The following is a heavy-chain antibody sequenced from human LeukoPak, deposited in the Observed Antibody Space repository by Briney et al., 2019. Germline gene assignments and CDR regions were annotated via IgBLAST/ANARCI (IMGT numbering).Heavy chain of an antibody. V-gene: IGHV3-66*01. J-gene: IGHJ4*02. CDR2: IYSGGST. D-gene: IGHD1-1*01. Sequence: PGGSLRLSCAASGFSVSSNYMSWVRQAPGKGLEWVSVIYSGGSTYYADSVKGRFTISRDNSKHTLYLQMNSLRAEDTAVYYCARAGYNWNDGLDYWGQGTLVTVSS. CDR3: ARAGYNWNDGLDY. CDR1: GFSVSSNY.